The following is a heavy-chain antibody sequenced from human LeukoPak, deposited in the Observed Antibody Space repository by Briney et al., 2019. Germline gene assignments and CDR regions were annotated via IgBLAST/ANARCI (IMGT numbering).Heavy chain of an antibody. D-gene: IGHD5-18*01. Sequence: ASVKVSCKASGYTFTGYYMHWVRQAPGQGPEWMGWISPNNGDTRYSQKFQGRVTMTTDTSISTAYMELSGQTSDDTAVYYCAAPGYKYGYVLDHWGQGTLVTVSS. V-gene: IGHV1-2*02. J-gene: IGHJ4*02. CDR2: ISPNNGDT. CDR3: AAPGYKYGYVLDH. CDR1: GYTFTGYY.